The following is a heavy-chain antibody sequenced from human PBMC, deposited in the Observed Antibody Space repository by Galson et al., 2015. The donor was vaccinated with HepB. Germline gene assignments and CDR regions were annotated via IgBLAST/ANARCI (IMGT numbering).Heavy chain of an antibody. J-gene: IGHJ4*02. D-gene: IGHD2-2*02. V-gene: IGHV1-18*01. CDR3: ARAGYCSSTSCYTGIPFDY. Sequence: SVKVSCKASGYTFTSYGISWVRQAPGQGLEWMGWISAYNGNTNYAQKLQGRVTMTTDTSTSTAYMELRSLRSDDTAVYYCARAGYCSSTSCYTGIPFDYWGQGTLVTVSS. CDR2: ISAYNGNT. CDR1: GYTFTSYG.